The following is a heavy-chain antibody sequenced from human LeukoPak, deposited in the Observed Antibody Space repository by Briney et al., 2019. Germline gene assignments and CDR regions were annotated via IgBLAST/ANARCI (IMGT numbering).Heavy chain of an antibody. CDR3: ARDHVIPKKVGNIEVVPAATDAFDI. Sequence: PSETLSLTCTVSGGSISSSSDYWGWIRQAPGKGLEWIGSIYYHENTYYNSSLKSRVTISVDTSKNQFSLKLNSVTAADTAVYYCARDHVIPKKVGNIEVVPAATDAFDIWGQGTLVTVSS. CDR1: GGSISSSSDY. V-gene: IGHV4-39*02. D-gene: IGHD2-2*01. CDR2: IYYHENT. J-gene: IGHJ3*02.